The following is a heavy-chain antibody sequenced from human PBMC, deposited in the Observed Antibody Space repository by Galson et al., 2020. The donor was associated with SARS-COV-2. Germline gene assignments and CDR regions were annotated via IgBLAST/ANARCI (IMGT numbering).Heavy chain of an antibody. Sequence: SETLSLTCTVSGGSISSGGYYWSWIQLHPGKGLEWIGYIYYSGSTSYNPSLKSRVTISVDTSKNQFFLKLSSVTAADTAIYYCARVVGYCSGGSCYAKNYFDYWGQGTLVTVSS. CDR1: GGSISSGGYY. CDR3: ARVVGYCSGGSCYAKNYFDY. J-gene: IGHJ4*02. V-gene: IGHV4-31*03. D-gene: IGHD2-15*01. CDR2: IYYSGST.